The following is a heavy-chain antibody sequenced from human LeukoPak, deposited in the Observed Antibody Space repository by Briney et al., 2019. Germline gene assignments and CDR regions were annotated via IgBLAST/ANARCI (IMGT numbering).Heavy chain of an antibody. CDR3: ARGNWVYGSGSYLDY. Sequence: ASVKVSCKASGYTFTSYYMHWVRQAPGQGLVWMGIINPSGGSTSYAQKFQGRVTMTRDTSTSTVYMELSSLRSEDTAVYYCARGNWVYGSGSYLDYWGQGALVTVSS. D-gene: IGHD3-10*01. V-gene: IGHV1-46*01. CDR1: GYTFTSYY. J-gene: IGHJ4*02. CDR2: INPSGGST.